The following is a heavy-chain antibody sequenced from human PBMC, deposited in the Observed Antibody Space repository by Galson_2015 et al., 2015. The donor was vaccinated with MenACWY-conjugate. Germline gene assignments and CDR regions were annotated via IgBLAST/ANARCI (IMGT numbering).Heavy chain of an antibody. V-gene: IGHV3-30*04. CDR3: ARAARFGDFSAPMDFDS. CDR2: LSYDGNTK. D-gene: IGHD3-10*01. Sequence: SLRLSCAASGFTFSAYPMHWVRQTPGKGLEWVAVLSYDGNTKYYAVSVRGRLTISRDNSKNTLYLEMNSLRGEDTAVYFCARAARFGDFSAPMDFDSWGQGTLVTVSS. J-gene: IGHJ4*02. CDR1: GFTFSAYP.